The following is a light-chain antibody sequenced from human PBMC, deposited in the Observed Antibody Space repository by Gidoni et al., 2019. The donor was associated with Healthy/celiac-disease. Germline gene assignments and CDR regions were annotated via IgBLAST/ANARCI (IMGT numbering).Light chain of an antibody. J-gene: IGKJ1*01. Sequence: EIVMTQSPATLSVSPGERATRSCRASQSVSSNLAWYQQIPGQAPRLLISGASTRATCIPARFSGSGSGTEFTLTISSLQSEDFAVYYCQQYNNWPPWTFGKGTKVELK. CDR3: QQYNNWPPWT. CDR2: GAS. V-gene: IGKV3-15*01. CDR1: QSVSSN.